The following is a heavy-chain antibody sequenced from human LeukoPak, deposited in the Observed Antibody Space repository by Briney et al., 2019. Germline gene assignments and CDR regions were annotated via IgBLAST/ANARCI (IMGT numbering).Heavy chain of an antibody. V-gene: IGHV1-69*13. CDR1: GGTFSSYA. CDR3: ARLDSSSSGRGFDY. Sequence: SVKVSCKASGGTFSSYAISWVRQAPGQGLEWMGGIIPIFGTANYAQKFQGRATITADESTGTAYMELSSLRSEDTAVYYCARLDSSSSGRGFDYWGQGTLVTVSS. CDR2: IIPIFGTA. J-gene: IGHJ4*02. D-gene: IGHD6-6*01.